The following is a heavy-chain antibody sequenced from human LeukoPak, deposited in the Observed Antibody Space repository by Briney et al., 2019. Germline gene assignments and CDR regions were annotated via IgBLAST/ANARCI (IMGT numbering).Heavy chain of an antibody. Sequence: ASVKVSCKASGCTFSSYAFTWVRQAPGQGLEWMGGIIPIFGTANYAQKFQGRVTITTDDSTSTAYMELSSLRSEDTAVYYCATSSEYCSSTSCYIRGYYYYMDVWGKGTTVTVSS. V-gene: IGHV1-69*05. CDR1: GCTFSSYA. CDR2: IIPIFGTA. J-gene: IGHJ6*03. D-gene: IGHD2-2*02. CDR3: ATSSEYCSSTSCYIRGYYYYMDV.